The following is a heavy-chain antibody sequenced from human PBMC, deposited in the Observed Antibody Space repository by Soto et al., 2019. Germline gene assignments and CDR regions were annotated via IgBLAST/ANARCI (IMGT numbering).Heavy chain of an antibody. D-gene: IGHD2-15*01. CDR1: GGSISSGGYY. V-gene: IGHV4-31*03. J-gene: IGHJ5*02. Sequence: QVQLQESGPGLVKPSQTLSLTCTVSGGSISSGGYYWSWIRQHPGKGLEWIGYIYYSGSTYYNPSLKIRVTISVDTSKNQFSLKLSSVTAADTAVYYCAREGGGYCSGGSCYSVWFDPWGQGTLVTVSS. CDR2: IYYSGST. CDR3: AREGGGYCSGGSCYSVWFDP.